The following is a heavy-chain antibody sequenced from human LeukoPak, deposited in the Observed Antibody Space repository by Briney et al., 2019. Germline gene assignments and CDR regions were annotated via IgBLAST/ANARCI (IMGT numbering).Heavy chain of an antibody. J-gene: IGHJ4*02. V-gene: IGHV1-46*01. Sequence: ASVKVSCKASGYTFTSYYMHWVRQAPGQGLEWMGIINPSGGSTNYAQKFQGRVTMTTDTSTSTAYMELRSLRSDDTAVYYCARDRDYGDYNTQDLFVYWGQGTLVTVSS. CDR2: INPSGGST. CDR3: ARDRDYGDYNTQDLFVY. D-gene: IGHD4-17*01. CDR1: GYTFTSYY.